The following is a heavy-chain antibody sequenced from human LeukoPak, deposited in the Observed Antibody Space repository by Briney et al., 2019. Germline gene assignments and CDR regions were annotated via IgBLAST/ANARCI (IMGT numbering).Heavy chain of an antibody. CDR2: IYYSGNT. D-gene: IGHD1-26*01. CDR3: ARDPSPFYSGSYLGFDP. CDR1: GGSISSYY. Sequence: PSETLSLTCTVSGGSISSYYWSWIRQPPGKGLEWIGYIYYSGNTNYNPSLKSRVTISVVTSKNQFSLKLSFVTAADTAVYYCARDPSPFYSGSYLGFDPWGQGTLVTVSS. J-gene: IGHJ5*02. V-gene: IGHV4-59*01.